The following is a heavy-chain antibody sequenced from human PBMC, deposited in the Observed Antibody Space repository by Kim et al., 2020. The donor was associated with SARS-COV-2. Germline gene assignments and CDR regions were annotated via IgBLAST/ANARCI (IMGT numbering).Heavy chain of an antibody. V-gene: IGHV4-34*01. CDR1: GGSFSGYY. CDR3: ARGPGNYCSGGSCYGFDY. CDR2: INHSGST. Sequence: SQTLSLTCAVYGGSFSGYYWSWIRQPPGKGLEWIGEINHSGSTNYNPSLKSRVTISVDTSKNQFSLKLSSVTAADTAVYYCARGPGNYCSGGSCYGFDYW. J-gene: IGHJ4*01. D-gene: IGHD2-15*01.